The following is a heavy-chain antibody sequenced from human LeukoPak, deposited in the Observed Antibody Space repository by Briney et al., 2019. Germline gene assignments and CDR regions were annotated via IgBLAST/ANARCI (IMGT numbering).Heavy chain of an antibody. J-gene: IGHJ4*02. CDR3: AKGSSAGRPYYFDY. CDR1: RFTFSTYW. V-gene: IGHV3-7*03. CDR2: IKQDGREK. D-gene: IGHD3-10*01. Sequence: PGGSLRLSCAASRFTFSTYWMTWVRQAPGKGLEWVANIKQDGREKYYVDSVKGRFTISRDNAKNSLYLQMNSLRAEDTAMYYCAKGSSAGRPYYFDYWGQGTLVTVSS.